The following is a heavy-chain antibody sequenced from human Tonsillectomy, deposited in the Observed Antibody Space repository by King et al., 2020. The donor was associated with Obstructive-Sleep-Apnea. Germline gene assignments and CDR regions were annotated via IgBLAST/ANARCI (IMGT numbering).Heavy chain of an antibody. CDR2: ISYDGSNK. CDR1: GFTFSDYG. V-gene: IGHV3-30*18. J-gene: IGHJ3*02. D-gene: IGHD4-17*01. CDR3: AKEWGDYGDYGGRFAI. Sequence: VQLVESGGGVIQPGRSLRLSCAASGFTFSDYGMHWVRQAPGKGLEWVAVISYDGSNKYYVDSVKGRFTISRDNSKNTLYVQMNSLRAEDTAVYYCAKEWGDYGDYGGRFAIWGQGTMVTVSS.